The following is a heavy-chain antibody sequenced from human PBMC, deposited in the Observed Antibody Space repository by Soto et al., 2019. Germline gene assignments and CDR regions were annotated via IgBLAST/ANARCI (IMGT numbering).Heavy chain of an antibody. Sequence: GGSLRLSCAASGFTFSSYSMNWVRQAPGKGLEWVSSISSSSSYIYYADSVKGRFTISRDNAKNSLYLQMNSLRAEDTAVYYCARDFTAYYYDSSGMDYWGQGTLVPVSS. D-gene: IGHD3-22*01. CDR3: ARDFTAYYYDSSGMDY. CDR1: GFTFSSYS. J-gene: IGHJ4*02. CDR2: ISSSSSYI. V-gene: IGHV3-21*01.